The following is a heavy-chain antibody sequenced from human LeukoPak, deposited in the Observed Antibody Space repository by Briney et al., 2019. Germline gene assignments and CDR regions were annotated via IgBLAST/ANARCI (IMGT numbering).Heavy chain of an antibody. CDR2: LSGSGGSP. CDR1: GFTFSHYA. V-gene: IGHV3-23*01. D-gene: IGHD4-17*01. J-gene: IGHJ5*02. Sequence: GGSLRLSCAASGFTFSHYAMSWVRQAPGKGLEWVSALSGSGGSPHYADSVKGRFTISRDNSKNTLFLQVSSLRAEDTAVYYCAKDSAVNSAYNWFDPWGQATMV. CDR3: AKDSAVNSAYNWFDP.